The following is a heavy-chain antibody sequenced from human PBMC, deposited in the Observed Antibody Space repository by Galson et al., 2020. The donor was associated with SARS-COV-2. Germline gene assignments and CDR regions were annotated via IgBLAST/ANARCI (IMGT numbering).Heavy chain of an antibody. CDR2: ISYDGSDK. J-gene: IGHJ4*02. V-gene: IGHV3-30*01. D-gene: IGHD3-10*01. CDR1: GFTFNSYA. Sequence: GESLKISCAASGFTFNSYAMHWVRQAPGMGLEWVAVISYDGSDKYYADSVKGRFTISRDNSKNTLFLQMNSLRAEDTAVYYCARDRGITMVRGVIITGNFDYWGQGTLVTVSS. CDR3: ARDRGITMVRGVIITGNFDY.